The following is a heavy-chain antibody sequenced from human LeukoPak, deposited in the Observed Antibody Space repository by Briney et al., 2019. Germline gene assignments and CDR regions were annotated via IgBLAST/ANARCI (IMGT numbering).Heavy chain of an antibody. V-gene: IGHV1-46*01. J-gene: IGHJ4*02. CDR3: ALRAYYFDY. Sequence: ASVKVSCKASGYTFTSYGISWVRQAPGQGLEWMGIINPSGGSTSYAQKFQGRVTMTRDMSTSTVYMELSSLRSEDTAVYYCALRAYYFDYWGQGTLVTVSS. CDR2: INPSGGST. D-gene: IGHD2-21*02. CDR1: GYTFTSYG.